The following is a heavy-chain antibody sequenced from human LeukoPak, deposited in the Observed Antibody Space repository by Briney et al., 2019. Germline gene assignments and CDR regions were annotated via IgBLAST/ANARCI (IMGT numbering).Heavy chain of an antibody. V-gene: IGHV1-3*01. D-gene: IGHD2-2*01. J-gene: IGHJ4*02. Sequence: KFQGRVTITRDTSASTAYMVLSSLRSEDTAVYYCARDLRRTVVVPAATAYWGQGTLVTVSS. CDR3: ARDLRRTVVVPAATAY.